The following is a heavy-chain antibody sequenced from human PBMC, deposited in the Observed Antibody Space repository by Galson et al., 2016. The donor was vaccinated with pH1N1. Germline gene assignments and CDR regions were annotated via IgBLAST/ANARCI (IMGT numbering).Heavy chain of an antibody. D-gene: IGHD6-19*01. CDR3: ARETPYSSGWGYYYDMDG. Sequence: SLRLSCAASGFTFSTYAMHWVRQAPGKGLEWVALTSYDGSNKYYADSVKGRFTISRDNSKNTLYLEMNSLRAEDTAVYYCARETPYSSGWGYYYDMDGWGQGTTVTVSS. CDR2: TSYDGSNK. V-gene: IGHV3-30-3*01. J-gene: IGHJ6*02. CDR1: GFTFSTYA.